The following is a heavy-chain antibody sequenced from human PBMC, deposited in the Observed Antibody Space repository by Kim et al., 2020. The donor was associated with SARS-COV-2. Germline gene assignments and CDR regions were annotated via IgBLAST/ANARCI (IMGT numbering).Heavy chain of an antibody. J-gene: IGHJ4*02. Sequence: KSSAGTGKGRFTISRDNSKNTVYLQMNSLRADDTAVYYCAKLTGSAPVDYWGQGTLITVSS. CDR3: AKLTGSAPVDY. CDR2: K. V-gene: IGHV3-23*01. D-gene: IGHD1-20*01.